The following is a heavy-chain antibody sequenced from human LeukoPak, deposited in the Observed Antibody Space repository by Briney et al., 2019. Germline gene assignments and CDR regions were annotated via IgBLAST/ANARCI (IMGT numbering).Heavy chain of an antibody. Sequence: GGSLRLSCAASGFTFSSYAMSWVRQVPGKGLEWVSAISGSGGSTYYADSVKGRFTISRDNSKNTLYLQMNSLRAEDTAVYYCAKDQGSYYDFWSGYPIGFDYWGQGTLVTVSS. J-gene: IGHJ4*02. CDR2: ISGSGGST. D-gene: IGHD3-3*01. V-gene: IGHV3-23*01. CDR3: AKDQGSYYDFWSGYPIGFDY. CDR1: GFTFSSYA.